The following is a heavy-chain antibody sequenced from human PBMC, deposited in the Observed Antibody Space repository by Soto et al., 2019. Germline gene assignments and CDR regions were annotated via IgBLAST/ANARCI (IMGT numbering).Heavy chain of an antibody. D-gene: IGHD6-13*01. CDR1: GGSVSSGSYY. V-gene: IGHV4-61*01. J-gene: IGHJ5*02. Sequence: PSETLSLTCTVSGGSVSSGSYYWSWIRQPPGKGLEWIGYIYYSGSTNYNPSLKSRVTISVDTSKNQFSLKLSSVTAADTAVYYCARGKGAYSSSWYRPRNSEWFDPWGQGTLVTVSS. CDR3: ARGKGAYSSSWYRPRNSEWFDP. CDR2: IYYSGST.